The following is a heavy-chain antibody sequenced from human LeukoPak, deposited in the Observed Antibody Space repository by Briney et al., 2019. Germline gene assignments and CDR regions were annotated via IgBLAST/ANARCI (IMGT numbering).Heavy chain of an antibody. CDR2: IRYDGSNK. D-gene: IGHD3-22*01. J-gene: IGHJ4*02. CDR3: AKDIYDSSGPAGY. V-gene: IGHV3-30*02. CDR1: GFTFSSYG. Sequence: GGSLRLSCAASGFTFSSYGMHWVRQAPGKGLEWVAFIRYDGSNKYYADSVKGRFTISRDNSKNTLYLQMSSLRAEDTAVYYCAKDIYDSSGPAGYWGQGTLVTVSS.